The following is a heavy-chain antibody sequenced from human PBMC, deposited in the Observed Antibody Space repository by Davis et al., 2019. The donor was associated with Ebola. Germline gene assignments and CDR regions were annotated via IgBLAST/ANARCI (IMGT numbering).Heavy chain of an antibody. CDR2: INPHNGNT. J-gene: IGHJ4*02. CDR1: GGTFTNYA. CDR3: ARAQFPTTSDH. V-gene: IGHV1-18*01. Sequence: AASVKVSCKTSGGTFTNYAVNWVRQAPGQGLEWMGWINPHNGNTNYGQNVQGRVIMTSDTATTTAYMEVGSLRSDDTAVYYCARAQFPTTSDHWGQGTLVTVSS. D-gene: IGHD1-1*01.